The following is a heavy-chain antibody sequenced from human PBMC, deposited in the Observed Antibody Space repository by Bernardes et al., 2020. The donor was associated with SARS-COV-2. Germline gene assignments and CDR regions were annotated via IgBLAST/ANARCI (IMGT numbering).Heavy chain of an antibody. V-gene: IGHV3-23*01. Sequence: GGSLRLSCAASGFTFSSYAMSWVRQAPGKGLEWVSAISGSGGSTYYADSVKGRFTISRDNSKNTLYLQMNSLRAEDTALYYCAKVAGSWSVVVNWCFDLWGRGTLVTVSS. J-gene: IGHJ2*01. CDR3: AKVAGSWSVVVNWCFDL. D-gene: IGHD6-13*01. CDR2: ISGSGGST. CDR1: GFTFSSYA.